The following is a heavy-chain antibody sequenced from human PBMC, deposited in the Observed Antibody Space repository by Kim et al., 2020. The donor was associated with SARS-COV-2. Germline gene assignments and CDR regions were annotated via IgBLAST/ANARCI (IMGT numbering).Heavy chain of an antibody. J-gene: IGHJ6*03. CDR2: IYYSGST. D-gene: IGHD4-17*01. CDR1: GGSISSSSYY. V-gene: IGHV4-39*01. CDR3: ARHRTINNDYGDYGELYYYMDA. Sequence: SETLSLTCTVSGGSISSSSYYWGWIRQPPGKGLEWIGSIYYSGSTYYNPSLKSRVTISVDTSKNQFSLKLSSVTAADTAVYYCARHRTINNDYGDYGELYYYMDAWGKETTVTVSS.